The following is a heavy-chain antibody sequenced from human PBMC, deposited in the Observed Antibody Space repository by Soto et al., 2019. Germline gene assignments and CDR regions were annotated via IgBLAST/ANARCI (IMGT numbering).Heavy chain of an antibody. CDR3: AKMAIIVVRGMFINWFDF. D-gene: IGHD3-10*01. Sequence: GGSLRLSCAAPGFAVSSNYMSWVRQAPGKGLEWVSVIYSGGSTYYADSVKGRFAISRDNSKNTLYLQMNSVRAEDTAVYYCAKMAIIVVRGMFINWFDFWGQGTLVTVSS. CDR1: GFAVSSNY. CDR2: IYSGGST. V-gene: IGHV3-53*01. J-gene: IGHJ5*01.